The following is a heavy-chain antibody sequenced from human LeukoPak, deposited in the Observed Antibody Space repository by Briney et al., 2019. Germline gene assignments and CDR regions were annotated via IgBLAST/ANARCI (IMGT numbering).Heavy chain of an antibody. D-gene: IGHD6-6*01. CDR3: ARGCVIAADEGSWFDP. V-gene: IGHV1-69*13. J-gene: IGHJ5*02. CDR2: IIPIFGTA. CDR1: GYTFTSYA. Sequence: SVKVSCKASGYTFTSYAMHWVGQAPGQGLEWMGGIIPIFGTANYAQKFQGRVTITADESTSTAYMELSSLRSEDTAVYYCARGCVIAADEGSWFDPWGQGPLVTVSS.